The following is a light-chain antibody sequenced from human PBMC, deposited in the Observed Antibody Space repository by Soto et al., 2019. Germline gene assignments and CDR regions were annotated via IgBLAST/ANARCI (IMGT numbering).Light chain of an antibody. Sequence: QSVLTQPPSLSGTPGQRVTISCSGSSSNIGGNTVHWYQHLPGTAPKLLIYINDQRPSGVPARFSGSTSGTSASLAISGLQSDDEAHYFCQSYDSSALSLIFGPGTKVTVL. CDR3: QSYDSSALSLI. V-gene: IGLV1-44*01. CDR2: IND. CDR1: SSNIGGNT. J-gene: IGLJ1*01.